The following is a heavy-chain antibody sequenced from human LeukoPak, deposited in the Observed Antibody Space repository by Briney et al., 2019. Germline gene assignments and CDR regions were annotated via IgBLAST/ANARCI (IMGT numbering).Heavy chain of an antibody. CDR1: RFTLSNYA. J-gene: IGHJ4*02. Sequence: PGGSLRLSCAASRFTLSNYAMSWVCQAPGKGLEWVSAITGSGGTTYYADSVKGRFTISRDNSKNTLYLQMNSLRAEDTAVYYCAKSVVAGVYGSFDYWGQGTLVTVSS. D-gene: IGHD2-15*01. V-gene: IGHV3-23*01. CDR2: ITGSGGTT. CDR3: AKSVVAGVYGSFDY.